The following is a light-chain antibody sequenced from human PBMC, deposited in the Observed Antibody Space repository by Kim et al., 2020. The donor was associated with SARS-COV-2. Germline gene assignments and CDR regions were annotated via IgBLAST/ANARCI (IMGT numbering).Light chain of an antibody. CDR2: GAA. J-gene: IGKJ5*01. V-gene: IGKV1-17*01. CDR1: QDIRND. CDR3: LQHNTYPIT. Sequence: SASVGDRVTIPCRASQDIRNDLGWYQQSPGRAPKRLIYGAASLQSGVPSRFSGSVSGTEFPLTISSLQPKDFATYSCLQHNTYPITSGQGTRLEIK.